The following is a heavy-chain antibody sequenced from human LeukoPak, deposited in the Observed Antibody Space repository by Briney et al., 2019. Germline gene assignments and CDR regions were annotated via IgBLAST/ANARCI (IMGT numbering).Heavy chain of an antibody. V-gene: IGHV3-30-3*01. CDR2: ISYDGSNK. D-gene: IGHD5-24*01. CDR1: GFTFSSYA. CDR3: ARDGYRDRYFDY. J-gene: IGHJ4*02. Sequence: QPGRSLRLSCAASGFTFSSYAMHWVRQAPGKGLEWVAVISYDGSNKYYADSVKGRFTISRDNAKNSLYLQMNSLRAEDTAVYYCARDGYRDRYFDYWGQGTLVTVSS.